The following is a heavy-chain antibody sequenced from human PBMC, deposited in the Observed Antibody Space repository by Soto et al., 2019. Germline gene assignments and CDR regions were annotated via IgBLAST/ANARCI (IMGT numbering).Heavy chain of an antibody. CDR3: AKGSGPHYYDSSGVFDY. CDR2: ITSGGST. V-gene: IGHV3-23*01. CDR1: GFTFNTSA. Sequence: GGSLRLSCTASGFTFNTSAMSWVRQTPGKGLEWVSLITSGGSTTYVDSVKGRFTISRDSSKNTLYLHMNSLRVEDTAVYYCAKGSGPHYYDSSGVFDYWGQGTLVTVSS. J-gene: IGHJ4*02. D-gene: IGHD3-22*01.